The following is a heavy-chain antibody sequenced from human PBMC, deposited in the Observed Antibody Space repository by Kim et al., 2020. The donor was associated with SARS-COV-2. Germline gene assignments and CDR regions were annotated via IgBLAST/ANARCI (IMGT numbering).Heavy chain of an antibody. J-gene: IGHJ6*02. D-gene: IGHD5-12*01. V-gene: IGHV5-51*01. CDR1: GYSFTSYW. Sequence: GESLKISCKGSGYSFTSYWIGWVRQMPGKGLEWMGIIYPGDSDTRYSPSFQGQVTISADKSISTAYLQWSSLKASDTAMYYCARHGIREVATIRDYYYYGMDVWGQGTTVTVSS. CDR3: ARHGIREVATIRDYYYYGMDV. CDR2: IYPGDSDT.